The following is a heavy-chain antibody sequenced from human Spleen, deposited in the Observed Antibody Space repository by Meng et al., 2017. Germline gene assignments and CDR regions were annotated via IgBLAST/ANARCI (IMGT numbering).Heavy chain of an antibody. CDR3: AHRGERFGELCFDY. J-gene: IGHJ4*02. CDR1: GFSLSTSGVG. CDR2: IYWNDDK. Sequence: SGPTLVKPTQTLTLTCTFSGFSLSTSGVGVGWVRQPPGKALEWLALIYWNDDKRYSPSLKSRLTITKDTSKNQVVLTMTNMDPVDTATYYCAHRGERFGELCFDYWGQGTLVTVSS. D-gene: IGHD3-10*01. V-gene: IGHV2-5*01.